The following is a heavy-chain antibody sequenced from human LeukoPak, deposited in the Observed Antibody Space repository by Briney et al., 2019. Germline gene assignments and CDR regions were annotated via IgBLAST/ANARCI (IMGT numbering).Heavy chain of an antibody. J-gene: IGHJ5*02. CDR3: ARGPVHSSPLSIWRFDP. Sequence: GESLKISCKGPGYSFTTYWINWVRQMPGKGLEWMGRIDPSDSYVNYSPSFQGHVTISADKSLSAAYLQWSSLKASDTAMYYCARGPVHSSPLSIWRFDPWGQGTQVTVSS. V-gene: IGHV5-10-1*01. D-gene: IGHD6-13*01. CDR2: IDPSDSYV. CDR1: GYSFTTYW.